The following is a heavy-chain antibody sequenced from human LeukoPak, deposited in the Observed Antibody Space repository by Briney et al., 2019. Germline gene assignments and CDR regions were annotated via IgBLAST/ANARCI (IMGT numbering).Heavy chain of an antibody. J-gene: IGHJ4*02. D-gene: IGHD6-13*01. V-gene: IGHV1-46*01. CDR1: GYTLTSYY. CDR2: INPSGGST. Sequence: GASVKVSCKASGYTLTSYYMHWVRQAPGQGLEWMGIINPSGGSTSYAQKFQGRVTMTRDTSASTVYMELSSLRSEDTAVYYCARADRRRPPYSSSWYSENIFDYWGQGTLVTVSS. CDR3: ARADRRRPPYSSSWYSENIFDY.